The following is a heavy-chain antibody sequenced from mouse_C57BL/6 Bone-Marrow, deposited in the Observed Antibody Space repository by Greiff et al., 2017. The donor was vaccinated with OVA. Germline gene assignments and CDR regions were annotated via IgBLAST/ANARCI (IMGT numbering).Heavy chain of an antibody. CDR3: ARQRWLPYAMDY. Sequence: VQLQQPGAELVKPGASVELSCKASGYTFTSYWMHWVKQRPGQGLEWIGMIHPNSGSTNYNEKFKSKATLTVDKSSSTAYMQLSSLTSEDSAVYYCARQRWLPYAMDYWGQGTSVTVSS. CDR1: GYTFTSYW. D-gene: IGHD2-3*01. CDR2: IHPNSGST. V-gene: IGHV1-64*01. J-gene: IGHJ4*01.